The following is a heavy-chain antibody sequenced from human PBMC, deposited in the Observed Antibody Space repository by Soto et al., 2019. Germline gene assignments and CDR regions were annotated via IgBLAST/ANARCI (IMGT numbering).Heavy chain of an antibody. V-gene: IGHV3-74*01. CDR3: ARGHAGSYSFDY. D-gene: IGHD3-10*01. CDR2: VNGDGSTT. Sequence: EVQLVESGGGIVQPGGSMRLSCVVSGFTLTNYWIHWVRQAPGKGLVWVSRVNGDGSTTNYADSLRGRFTISRDNARSTVFLQMNSLGADDTALYYCARGHAGSYSFDYWGQGTLVTVSS. J-gene: IGHJ4*02. CDR1: GFTLTNYW.